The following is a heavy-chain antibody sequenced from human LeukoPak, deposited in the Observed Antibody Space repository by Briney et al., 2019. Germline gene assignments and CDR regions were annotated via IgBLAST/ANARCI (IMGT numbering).Heavy chain of an antibody. CDR3: ARGGNYDYVWGSYRYSEFQH. Sequence: SETLSLTCAVHGGSFSGYYWSWIRQPPGKGLEWIGEINHSGSTNYNPSLKSRVTISVDTSKNQFSLKLSSVTAADTAVYYCARGGNYDYVWGSYRYSEFQHWGQGTLVTVSS. D-gene: IGHD3-16*02. CDR1: GGSFSGYY. J-gene: IGHJ1*01. V-gene: IGHV4-34*01. CDR2: INHSGST.